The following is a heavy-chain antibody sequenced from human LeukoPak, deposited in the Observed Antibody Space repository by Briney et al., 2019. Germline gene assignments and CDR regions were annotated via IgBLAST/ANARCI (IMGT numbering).Heavy chain of an antibody. D-gene: IGHD1-14*01. J-gene: IGHJ5*02. CDR1: GFTFSSYV. V-gene: IGHV3-30-3*01. CDR2: ISYDGSNE. Sequence: GGSLRLSCAASGFTFSSYVMHWVRQPPGKGLEWVAVISYDGSNEHYVDSVKGRFTISRDNSKNTLYVQMNSLRAEDTAVYYCARSGDTNRNWFVPWGQGTLVTVSS. CDR3: ARSGDTNRNWFVP.